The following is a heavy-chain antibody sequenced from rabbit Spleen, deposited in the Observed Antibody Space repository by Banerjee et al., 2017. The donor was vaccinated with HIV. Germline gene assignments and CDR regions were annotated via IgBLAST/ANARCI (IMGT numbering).Heavy chain of an antibody. J-gene: IGHJ6*01. CDR2: IDTGSSGFT. V-gene: IGHV1S40*01. Sequence: QSLEESGGGLVKPGASLTLTCTASGFSFSSSSYMCWVRQAPGKGLEWIACIDTGSSGFTYFATWAKGRFTCSKTSSTTVTLQMTRLTAADTATYFCARDTSTSFSSYGMDLWGPGTLVTVS. D-gene: IGHD1-1*01. CDR3: ARDTSTSFSSYGMDL. CDR1: GFSFSSSSY.